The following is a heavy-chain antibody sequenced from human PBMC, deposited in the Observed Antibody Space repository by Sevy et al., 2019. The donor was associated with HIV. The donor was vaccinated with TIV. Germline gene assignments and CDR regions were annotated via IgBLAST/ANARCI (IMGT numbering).Heavy chain of an antibody. V-gene: IGHV3-30*02. D-gene: IGHD2-8*02. CDR1: GFTFSNHA. Sequence: GGSLRLSCAASGFTFSNHAMHWVRQSPGKGLEWVAFIRSDGSHEYYADSVKGRFTISRDNSKNTVYLQMSNLRPEDTAVYYCARDRKVLLVVYAIPFDVFDIWGQGTMVTVSS. CDR3: ARDRKVLLVVYAIPFDVFDI. J-gene: IGHJ3*02. CDR2: IRSDGSHE.